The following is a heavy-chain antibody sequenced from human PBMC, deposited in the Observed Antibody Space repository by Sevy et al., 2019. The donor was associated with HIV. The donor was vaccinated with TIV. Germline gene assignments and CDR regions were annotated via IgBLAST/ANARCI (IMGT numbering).Heavy chain of an antibody. Sequence: ASVKVSCRASGYTFTSYYMHWVRQAPGQGLEWMGIINPSGGSTSYAQKFQDRVTMTRDTSTSTVYMELSSLRSEDTAVYYCARTLSASPLDYWGQGTLVTVSS. V-gene: IGHV1-46*01. CDR2: INPSGGST. CDR3: ARTLSASPLDY. CDR1: GYTFTSYY. J-gene: IGHJ4*02.